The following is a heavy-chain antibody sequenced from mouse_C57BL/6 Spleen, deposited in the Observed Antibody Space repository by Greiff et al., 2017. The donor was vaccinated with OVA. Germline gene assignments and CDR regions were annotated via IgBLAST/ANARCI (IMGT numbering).Heavy chain of an antibody. J-gene: IGHJ2*01. D-gene: IGHD4-1*01. CDR1: GYSFTGYY. CDR2: IIPRTGGT. V-gene: IGHV1-42*01. CDR3: ARNWDY. Sequence: EVKLQQSGPELVKPGASVKISCKASGYSFTGYYLNWVKQSPEKSLEWIGEIIPRTGGTTYNQKFKAKATLTVDKSTSTTYMQLKSLTSEDSAVYYCARNWDYWGQGTTLTVSS.